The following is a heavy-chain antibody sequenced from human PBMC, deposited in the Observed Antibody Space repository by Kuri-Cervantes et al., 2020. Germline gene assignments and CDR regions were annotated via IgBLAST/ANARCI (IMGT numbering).Heavy chain of an antibody. J-gene: IGHJ6*02. CDR3: ARGDPVHFGGSYGYYYYGMDV. D-gene: IGHD1-26*01. V-gene: IGHV3-21*01. CDR2: ISSSSSYI. Sequence: GESLKISCAASGFTFSSYSMNWVRQAPGKGLEWVSSISSSSSYIYYADSVKGRFTISRDNAKNSLYLQMNSLRAEDTAVYYCARGDPVHFGGSYGYYYYGMDVWGQGTTVTVSS. CDR1: GFTFSSYS.